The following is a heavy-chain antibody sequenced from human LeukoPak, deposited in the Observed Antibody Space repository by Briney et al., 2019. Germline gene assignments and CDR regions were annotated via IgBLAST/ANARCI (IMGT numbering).Heavy chain of an antibody. V-gene: IGHV4-31*03. Sequence: SETLSLTCTVSGGSISSGGYYWSWIRQHPGKGLEWIGYIYYSGSTYYNPSLKSRVTISVDTSKNQFSLKLSSVTAADTAVYCCAREIADWYFDLWGRGTLVTVSS. D-gene: IGHD3-22*01. J-gene: IGHJ2*01. CDR2: IYYSGST. CDR1: GGSISSGGYY. CDR3: AREIADWYFDL.